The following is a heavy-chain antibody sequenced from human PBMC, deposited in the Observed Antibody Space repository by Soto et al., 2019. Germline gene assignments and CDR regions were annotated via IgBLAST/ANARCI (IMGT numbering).Heavy chain of an antibody. J-gene: IGHJ5*02. CDR3: ARTIDYDFWSGYYRGSHGGWFDP. CDR2: IYYSGST. V-gene: IGHV4-59*08. CDR1: GGSISSYY. Sequence: PSETLSLTCTVSGGSISSYYWSWIRQPPGKGLEWIGYIYYSGSTNYNPSLKSRVTISVDTSKNQFSLKLSSVTAADTAVYYCARTIDYDFWSGYYRGSHGGWFDPWGQGTLVTVSS. D-gene: IGHD3-3*01.